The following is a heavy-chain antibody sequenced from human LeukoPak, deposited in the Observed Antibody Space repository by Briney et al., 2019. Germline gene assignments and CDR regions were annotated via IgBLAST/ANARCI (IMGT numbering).Heavy chain of an antibody. Sequence: ASVKVSCKASGYSFTAYYMHWVRQAPGQGLEWMGWISAYNGNTNYAQKLQGRVTMTTDTSTSTAYMELRSLRSDDTAVYYCAREVVVAADLYYYYYMDVWGKGTTVTVSS. J-gene: IGHJ6*03. CDR1: GYSFTAYY. CDR3: AREVVVAADLYYYYYMDV. CDR2: ISAYNGNT. V-gene: IGHV1-18*04. D-gene: IGHD2-15*01.